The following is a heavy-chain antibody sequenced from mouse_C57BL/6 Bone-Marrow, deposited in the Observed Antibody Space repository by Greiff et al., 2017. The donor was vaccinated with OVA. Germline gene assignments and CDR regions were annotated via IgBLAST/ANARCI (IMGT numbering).Heavy chain of an antibody. Sequence: VQLQQPGAELVKPGASVKMSCKASGYTFTSYWITWVKQRPGQGLESIGDIYPGSGSTNYNEKFKSKATLTVDTSSSTAYMQLSSLTSEDSAVYYCARGNYYGSSYPEVDVWGTGTTVTVSS. V-gene: IGHV1-55*01. CDR3: ARGNYYGSSYPEVDV. J-gene: IGHJ1*03. CDR1: GYTFTSYW. CDR2: IYPGSGST. D-gene: IGHD1-1*01.